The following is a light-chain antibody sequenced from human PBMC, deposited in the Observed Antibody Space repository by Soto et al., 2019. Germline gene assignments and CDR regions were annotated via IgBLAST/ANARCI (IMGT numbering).Light chain of an antibody. CDR1: SSNIGFNA. CDR2: GNS. CDR3: ATWDDSLNGFYV. Sequence: QSVLTQPPSASGTPGQRVTLSCSGSSSNIGFNAVNWYQQLPGTAPKLLMHGNSQRPSGVPDRFSGSKSGTSASLAISGLRSDDEADYFCATWDDSLNGFYVFGTGTKLTVL. J-gene: IGLJ1*01. V-gene: IGLV1-44*01.